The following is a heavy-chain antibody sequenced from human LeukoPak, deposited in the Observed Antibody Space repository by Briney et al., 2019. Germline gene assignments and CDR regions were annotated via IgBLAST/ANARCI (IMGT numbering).Heavy chain of an antibody. CDR3: ARDRPISNYVRYYYYMDV. D-gene: IGHD4-11*01. CDR2: ISYDGSNK. V-gene: IGHV3-30-3*01. CDR1: GFTFSSYA. J-gene: IGHJ6*03. Sequence: GRSLRLSCAASGFTFSSYAMHWVRQAPGKGLEWVAVISYDGSNKYYADSVKGRFTISRDNSKNTLYLQMNSLRAEDTAVYYCARDRPISNYVRYYYYMDVWGKGTTVTVSS.